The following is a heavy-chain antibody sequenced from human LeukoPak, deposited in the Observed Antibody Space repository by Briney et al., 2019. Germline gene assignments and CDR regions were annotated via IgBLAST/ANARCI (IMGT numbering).Heavy chain of an antibody. J-gene: IGHJ4*02. V-gene: IGHV4-34*01. CDR2: INHSGST. CDR1: GGSFSGYY. CDR3: ARGRGESSSWYYFDY. Sequence: SETLSLTCAVYGGSFSGYYWSWIRQPPGKGLDWIGEINHSGSTNYNPSLKSRVTISVDTSKNQFSLKLSSVTAADTAVYYCARGRGESSSWYYFDYWGQGTLVTVSS. D-gene: IGHD6-13*01.